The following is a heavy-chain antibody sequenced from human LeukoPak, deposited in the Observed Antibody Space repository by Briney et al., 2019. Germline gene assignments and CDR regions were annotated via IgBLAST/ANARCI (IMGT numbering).Heavy chain of an antibody. D-gene: IGHD5-12*01. CDR1: GYSFTSFG. CDR3: ARAERYSGYSRGLYYFDY. CDR2: IISIFDTA. V-gene: IGHV1-69*06. J-gene: IGHJ4*02. Sequence: GASVKVSCKASGYSFTSFGMSWVRQAPGQGLEWMGGIISIFDTANYAQKFQGRVTITADKSTSTVYMELTSLRSEDTAVYYCARAERYSGYSRGLYYFDYWGQGTLVTVSS.